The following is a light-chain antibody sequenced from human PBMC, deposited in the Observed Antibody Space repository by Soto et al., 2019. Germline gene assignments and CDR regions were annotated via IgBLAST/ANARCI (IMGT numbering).Light chain of an antibody. CDR3: MQYGGPLWT. Sequence: EIAWTQSPGTLSLSPGERATLSCRASQSVTANYLAWYQQKTGQAPRLLIYAASIGATGITDRFSGSGSGPDFALTISRLEPEDFEVYYCMQYGGPLWTFGRGMKIEIK. CDR2: AAS. V-gene: IGKV3-20*01. CDR1: QSVTANY. J-gene: IGKJ1*01.